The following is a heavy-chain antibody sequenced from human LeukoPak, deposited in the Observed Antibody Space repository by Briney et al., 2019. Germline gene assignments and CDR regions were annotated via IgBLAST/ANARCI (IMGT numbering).Heavy chain of an antibody. CDR3: AKDCFESPNIYYYYGMDV. Sequence: GGSLRLSCAASGFTFSSYAMSWVRQAPGKGLEWVSAISGSGGSTYYADSVKGRFTISSDNSKNTLYLQMNSLRAEDTAVYYCAKDCFESPNIYYYYGMDVWGQGTTVTVSS. J-gene: IGHJ6*02. V-gene: IGHV3-23*01. CDR1: GFTFSSYA. CDR2: ISGSGGST. D-gene: IGHD2-21*01.